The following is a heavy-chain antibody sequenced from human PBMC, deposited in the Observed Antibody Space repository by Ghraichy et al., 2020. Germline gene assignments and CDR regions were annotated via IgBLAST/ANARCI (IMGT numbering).Heavy chain of an antibody. J-gene: IGHJ4*02. D-gene: IGHD6-13*01. CDR2: INSDGSST. Sequence: LTCAASGFTFSSYWMHWVRQAPGKGLVWVSRINSDGSSTSYADSVKGRFTTSRDNAKNTLYLQMNSLRAEDTAVYYCARTSGSSWRYWGQGTLVTVSS. CDR1: GFTFSSYW. V-gene: IGHV3-74*01. CDR3: ARTSGSSWRY.